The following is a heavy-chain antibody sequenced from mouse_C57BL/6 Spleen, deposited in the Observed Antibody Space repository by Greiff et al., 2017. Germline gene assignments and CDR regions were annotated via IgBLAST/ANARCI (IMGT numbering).Heavy chain of an antibody. J-gene: IGHJ2*01. V-gene: IGHV1-82*01. Sequence: QVQLQQSGPELVKPGASVKISCKASGYAFSSSWMNWVKQRPGKGLEWIGRIYPGDGDTNYNGKFKGKATLTADKSSSTAYMQRSSLTSEDSAVYFGASPPVLRSGDYFDYWGQGTTLTVSS. CDR2: IYPGDGDT. CDR1: GYAFSSSW. D-gene: IGHD1-1*01. CDR3: ASPPVLRSGDYFDY.